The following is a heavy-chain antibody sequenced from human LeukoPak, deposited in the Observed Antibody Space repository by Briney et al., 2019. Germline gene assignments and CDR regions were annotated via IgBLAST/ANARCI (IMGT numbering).Heavy chain of an antibody. CDR1: GGSISSYY. V-gene: IGHV4-59*12. D-gene: IGHD3-22*01. CDR2: IYYSGST. J-gene: IGHJ4*02. CDR3: ARDRSDDSLYFDY. Sequence: SETLSLTCTVSGGSISSYYWSWIRQPPGKGLEWIGYIYYSGSTNYNPSLKSRVTMSVDTSKNQFSLKLSSVTAADTAVYYCARDRSDDSLYFDYWGQGILVTVSS.